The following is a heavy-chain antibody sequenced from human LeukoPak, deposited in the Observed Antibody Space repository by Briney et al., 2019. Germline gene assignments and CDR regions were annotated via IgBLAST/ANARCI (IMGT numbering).Heavy chain of an antibody. D-gene: IGHD1-26*01. CDR1: GGSTSSSSYY. Sequence: SETLSPTCIVSGGSTSSSSYYWSWIRQPPGKGLEWIGSINYSGNTYYNPSLKSRVIMSVDTSKNQFSLKLSSVTAADTAVYYCARRGVGAAGYFDNWGQGTLVTVSS. J-gene: IGHJ4*02. CDR3: ARRGVGAAGYFDN. CDR2: INYSGNT. V-gene: IGHV4-39*01.